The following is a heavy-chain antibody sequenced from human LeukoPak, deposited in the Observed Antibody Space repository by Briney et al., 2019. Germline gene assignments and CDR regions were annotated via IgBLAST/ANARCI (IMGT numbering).Heavy chain of an antibody. V-gene: IGHV3-64*01. Sequence: GGSLILSCAASGFTFSSYAMHWVRQAPGEGLEYVSAISSNGGSTYYANSVKGRFTISRDNSKNTLYLQMGSLRAEDMAVYYCAREVVTTRSYFDYWGQGTLVTVSS. D-gene: IGHD4-23*01. J-gene: IGHJ4*02. CDR1: GFTFSSYA. CDR3: AREVVTTRSYFDY. CDR2: ISSNGGST.